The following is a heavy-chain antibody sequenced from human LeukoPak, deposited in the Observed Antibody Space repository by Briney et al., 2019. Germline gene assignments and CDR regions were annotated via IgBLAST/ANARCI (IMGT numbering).Heavy chain of an antibody. D-gene: IGHD3-16*01. V-gene: IGHV3-21*01. J-gene: IGHJ4*02. CDR3: ARNLDSVTSTFAY. CDR1: GFTFSNYN. CDR2: ISSSGRYI. Sequence: GGSLRLSCAASGFTFSNYNMNWVRQAPGKGLEWVSSISSSGRYIYYADSVKGRFTISRDNAKNSLFLQMNSLRAEDTAAYFCARNLDSVTSTFAYWGQGSLVTVSS.